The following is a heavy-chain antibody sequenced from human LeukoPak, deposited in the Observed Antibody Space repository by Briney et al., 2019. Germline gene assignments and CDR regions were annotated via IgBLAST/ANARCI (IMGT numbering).Heavy chain of an antibody. CDR3: AKGEAAAGSIYFQH. V-gene: IGHV3-11*01. D-gene: IGHD6-13*01. Sequence: GGSLRLSCAASGFTFSDYYMSWIRQAPGKGLEWISYISGSSTTIYYADSVKGRFTISRDNAKNSLYLRMNSLRAEDTAVYYCAKGEAAAGSIYFQHWSQGTLVTVSS. J-gene: IGHJ1*01. CDR1: GFTFSDYY. CDR2: ISGSSTTI.